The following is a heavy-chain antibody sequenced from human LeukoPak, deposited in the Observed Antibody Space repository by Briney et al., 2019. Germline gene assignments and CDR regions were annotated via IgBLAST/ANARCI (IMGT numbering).Heavy chain of an antibody. V-gene: IGHV1-46*01. Sequence: ASVTVSCKASGHTFTSYYMHWVRQAPGQGLEWMGIINPSGGSTSYAQKFQGRVTMTRDTSTSTVYMELSSLRSEDTAVYYCARDPPPDYGDYAGRHYYGMDVWGQGTTVTVSS. CDR2: INPSGGST. J-gene: IGHJ6*02. CDR3: ARDPPPDYGDYAGRHYYGMDV. CDR1: GHTFTSYY. D-gene: IGHD4-17*01.